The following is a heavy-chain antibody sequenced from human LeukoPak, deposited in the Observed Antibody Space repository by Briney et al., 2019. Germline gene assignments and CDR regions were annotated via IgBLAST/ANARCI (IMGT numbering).Heavy chain of an antibody. CDR3: ARLRYYDSSGYYSGFGY. Sequence: SETLSLTCAVSGGSVSSGHWRAWVRQPPGKGLEWIGEIYHSGRNNYNPSLKSRVTISMDKSKNQFSLKLSSVPAADTAVYFCARLRYYDSSGYYSGFGYWGQGTLVTVSS. CDR2: IYHSGRN. J-gene: IGHJ4*02. D-gene: IGHD3-22*01. V-gene: IGHV4-4*02. CDR1: GGSVSSGHW.